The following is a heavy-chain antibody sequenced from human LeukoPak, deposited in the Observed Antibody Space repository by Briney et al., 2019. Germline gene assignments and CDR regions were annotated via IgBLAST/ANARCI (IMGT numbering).Heavy chain of an antibody. J-gene: IGHJ6*02. CDR2: IYTNGTT. CDR3: AKEDIVVVTKYIHYGMDV. Sequence: SETLSLTCIASGGSVRSYYWTWIRQPAGKGLQWIGRIYTNGTTNYSPPLKSRVTMSVDMSKNQFSLKLTSVTAADTAVYYCAKEDIVVVTKYIHYGMDVWGQGTTVTVSS. V-gene: IGHV4-4*07. D-gene: IGHD2-15*01. CDR1: GGSVRSYY.